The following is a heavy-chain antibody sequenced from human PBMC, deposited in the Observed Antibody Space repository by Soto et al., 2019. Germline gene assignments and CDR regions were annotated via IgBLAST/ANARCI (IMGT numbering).Heavy chain of an antibody. CDR2: ISGSGSTI. CDR1: GFSFSDYY. V-gene: IGHV3-11*01. D-gene: IGHD3-3*01. J-gene: IGHJ6*03. CDR3: ARDYDFWTGYYPYYCMDV. Sequence: QVQLVESGGGLVKPGGSLRLSCAASGFSFSDYYMSWIRQAPGKGLEWVSYISGSGSTIYYADSVKGRFTISRDNAKNSLYLQMNSLGAEDTAVYYCARDYDFWTGYYPYYCMDVWGKGTTVTVSS.